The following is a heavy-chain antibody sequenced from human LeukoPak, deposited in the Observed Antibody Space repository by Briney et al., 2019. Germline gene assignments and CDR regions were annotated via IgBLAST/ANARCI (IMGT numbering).Heavy chain of an antibody. D-gene: IGHD6-19*01. Sequence: SETLSLTCTVSGGSISSSSYYWGWIRQPPGKGLEWIGSFYYSGNTYYNPSLKSRVTISVDTSKNQFSLKVSSVTAADTAVYYCARLRGPPGIAVAGNTLWYYYYYMDVWGKGTTVTVSS. V-gene: IGHV4-39*01. CDR1: GGSISSSSYY. J-gene: IGHJ6*03. CDR2: FYYSGNT. CDR3: ARLRGPPGIAVAGNTLWYYYYYMDV.